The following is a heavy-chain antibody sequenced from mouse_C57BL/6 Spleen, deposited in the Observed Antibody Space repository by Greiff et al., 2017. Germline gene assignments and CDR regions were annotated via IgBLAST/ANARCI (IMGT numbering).Heavy chain of an antibody. J-gene: IGHJ4*01. CDR1: GYAFSSYW. V-gene: IGHV1-80*01. Sequence: VNLVESGAELVKPGASVKISCKASGYAFSSYWMNWVKQRPGKGLEWIGQIYPGDGDTNYNGKFKGKATLTADKSSSTAYMQLSSLTSEDSAVYFCARYYYGSFYARDYWGQGTSVTVSS. D-gene: IGHD1-1*01. CDR2: IYPGDGDT. CDR3: ARYYYGSFYARDY.